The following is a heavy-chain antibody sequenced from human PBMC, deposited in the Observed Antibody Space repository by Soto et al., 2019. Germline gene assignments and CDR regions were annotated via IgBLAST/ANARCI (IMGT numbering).Heavy chain of an antibody. D-gene: IGHD3-10*01. CDR1: GGSVSSGSYY. Sequence: SEPLSLTCTVSGGSVSSGSYYWSWIRQPPGKGLEWIGYISYSGSTNYNPSLKSRVTISVDTSKNQFSLKLSSVTAADTAVYYCARGGYYYGSGSSLFDYWGQGTLVTVSS. CDR2: ISYSGST. J-gene: IGHJ4*02. CDR3: ARGGYYYGSGSSLFDY. V-gene: IGHV4-61*01.